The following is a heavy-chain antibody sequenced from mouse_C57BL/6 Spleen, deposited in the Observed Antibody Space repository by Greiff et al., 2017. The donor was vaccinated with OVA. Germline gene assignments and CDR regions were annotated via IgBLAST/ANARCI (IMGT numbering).Heavy chain of an antibody. CDR2: IYPGDGDT. V-gene: IGHV1-80*01. D-gene: IGHD2-4*01. J-gene: IGHJ2*01. Sequence: QVQLQQSGAELVKPGASVKISCKASGYAFSSYWMNWVKQRPGKGLEWIGQIYPGDGDTNYNGKFKGKATLTADKSSSTAYMQLSSLTSEDSAVYFCARSNYDYDEGQHFDYWGQGTTLTVSS. CDR3: ARSNYDYDEGQHFDY. CDR1: GYAFSSYW.